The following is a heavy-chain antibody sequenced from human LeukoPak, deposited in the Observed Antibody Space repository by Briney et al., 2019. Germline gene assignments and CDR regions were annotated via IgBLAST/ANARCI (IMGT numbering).Heavy chain of an antibody. Sequence: PGGSLRLSCAASGFTFSTYAMSWVRQAPGKGLEWVSAISGSGGNTDYADSVKGRFTISRDNSKNTLYLQMNSLRAEDTAVYYCAREKPETSYRSGWPRPFDYWGQGTLVTVSS. V-gene: IGHV3-23*01. D-gene: IGHD6-19*01. CDR2: ISGSGGNT. CDR1: GFTFSTYA. CDR3: AREKPETSYRSGWPRPFDY. J-gene: IGHJ4*02.